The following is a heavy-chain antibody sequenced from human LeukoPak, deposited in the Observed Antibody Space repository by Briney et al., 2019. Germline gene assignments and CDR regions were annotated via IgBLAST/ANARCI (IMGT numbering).Heavy chain of an antibody. CDR1: GFTFSSYS. Sequence: GGSLRLSCAASGFTFSSYSMNWVRQAPGKGLEWVSPISSSSYIYYADSVKGRFTISRDNAKNSLYLQMNSLRAEDTAVYYCARVRLPGDAFDIWGQGTMVTASS. D-gene: IGHD4-11*01. CDR3: ARVRLPGDAFDI. J-gene: IGHJ3*02. CDR2: ISSSSYI. V-gene: IGHV3-21*01.